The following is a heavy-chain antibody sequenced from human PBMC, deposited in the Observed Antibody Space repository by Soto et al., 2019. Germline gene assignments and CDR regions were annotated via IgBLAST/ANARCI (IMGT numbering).Heavy chain of an antibody. D-gene: IGHD1-26*01. CDR1: GYSFASYW. CDR2: IYPGDFDA. Sequence: GESLKISCKGSGYSFASYWIGWVRQMPGKGLEWMAIIYPGDFDAKYRPSFQGQVTISVDKSINTAYLQWNSLKASDTAVYYCVSPAGATTFGDFDVWGQGTMVTVSS. CDR3: VSPAGATTFGDFDV. J-gene: IGHJ3*01. V-gene: IGHV5-51*01.